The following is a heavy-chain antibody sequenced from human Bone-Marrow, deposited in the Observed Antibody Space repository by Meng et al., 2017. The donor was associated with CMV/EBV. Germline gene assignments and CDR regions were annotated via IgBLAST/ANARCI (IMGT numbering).Heavy chain of an antibody. Sequence: GESLKISCAASGFTFSSYSMNWVRQAPGKGLEWVSSISSSSSYIYYADSVKGRFTISRDNAKNSLYLQMNSLRAGDTAVYYCARMGDDSSGWYFDLWGRGTLVTVSS. CDR2: ISSSSSYI. V-gene: IGHV3-21*01. D-gene: IGHD3-22*01. CDR1: GFTFSSYS. J-gene: IGHJ2*01. CDR3: ARMGDDSSGWYFDL.